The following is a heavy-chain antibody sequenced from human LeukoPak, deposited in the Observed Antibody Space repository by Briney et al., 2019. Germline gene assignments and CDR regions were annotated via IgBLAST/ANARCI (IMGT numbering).Heavy chain of an antibody. CDR1: GYSISSGYY. Sequence: SETLSLTCAVSGYSISSGYYWGWIRQPPGKGLEWIGSIYHSGSTYYNPSLKSRVTISVDTSKSQFSLKLSSVTAADTAVYYCARVPGSSSWYQPRLLWGYFDYWGQGTLVTVSS. CDR3: ARVPGSSSWYQPRLLWGYFDY. V-gene: IGHV4-38-2*01. CDR2: IYHSGST. D-gene: IGHD6-13*01. J-gene: IGHJ4*02.